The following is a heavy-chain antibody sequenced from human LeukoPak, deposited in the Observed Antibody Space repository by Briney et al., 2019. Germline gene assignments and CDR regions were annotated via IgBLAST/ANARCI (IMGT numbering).Heavy chain of an antibody. CDR1: GGSVNSGTYY. D-gene: IGHD1/OR15-1a*01. V-gene: IGHV4-31*03. J-gene: IGHJ5*02. CDR3: ARLDQTTWFDP. Sequence: PSETLSLTCTVSGGSVNSGTYYWSWIRQQPGKGLECLGYIYYTGSTYYNPSLKSRVTMSVDTSKNQFSLKLSSVTAADTAVYYCARLDQTTWFDPWGQGTLVTVSS. CDR2: IYYTGST.